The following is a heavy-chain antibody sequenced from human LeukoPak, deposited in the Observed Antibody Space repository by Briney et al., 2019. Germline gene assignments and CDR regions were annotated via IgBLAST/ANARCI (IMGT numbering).Heavy chain of an antibody. Sequence: GSLILSCAASGFTFSSHAMHWVRQAPGKGLEWVAFVSYDGSINSYADFVKGRFTISRDNSKNTLYLQMNSLRAEDTAVYFCARDLSRTYTVDYWGQGTLVTVSS. D-gene: IGHD2-2*02. J-gene: IGHJ4*02. V-gene: IGHV3-30-3*01. CDR1: GFTFSSHA. CDR3: ARDLSRTYTVDY. CDR2: VSYDGSIN.